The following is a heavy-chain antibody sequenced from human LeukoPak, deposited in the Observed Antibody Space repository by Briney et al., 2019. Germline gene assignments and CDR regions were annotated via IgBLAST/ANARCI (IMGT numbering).Heavy chain of an antibody. D-gene: IGHD3-9*01. J-gene: IGHJ4*02. V-gene: IGHV3-7*01. CDR3: AKLDIVTGNPFDY. CDR1: GFTFSGFW. CDR2: IKHDGSDK. Sequence: GGSLRLSCAASGFTFSGFWMTWVRQAPGKGLERVANIKHDGSDKYYVDSVKGRFTISRDNANNSLYLQMNSLRAEDTAVYYCAKLDIVTGNPFDYWGQGTLVTVSS.